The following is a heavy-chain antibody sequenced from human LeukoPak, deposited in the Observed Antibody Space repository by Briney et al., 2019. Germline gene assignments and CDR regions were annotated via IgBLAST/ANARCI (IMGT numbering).Heavy chain of an antibody. CDR3: ASSPITGTTKTHTSYFDY. D-gene: IGHD1-7*01. CDR1: GYTFTSYG. J-gene: IGHJ4*02. CDR2: ISAYNGNT. Sequence: RASVKVSCKASGYTFTSYGISWVRQAPGQGLEWIGWISAYNGNTNYAQKLQGRVTMTTDTSTSTAYMELRSLRSDDTAVYYCASSPITGTTKTHTSYFDYWGQGTLVTVSS. V-gene: IGHV1-18*01.